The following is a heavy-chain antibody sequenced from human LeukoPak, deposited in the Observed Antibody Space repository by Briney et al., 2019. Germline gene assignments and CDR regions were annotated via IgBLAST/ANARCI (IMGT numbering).Heavy chain of an antibody. CDR3: AKDTYYDSRGYLDC. Sequence: GRSLRLSCAVSGFTFSSYGMHWVRQAPGKGLEWVAVISYDGSNKYYADSVKGRFTISRDNSKNTLYLQMNSLRADDTAVYYCAKDTYYDSRGYLDCWGQGTLVTVSS. CDR1: GFTFSSYG. CDR2: ISYDGSNK. D-gene: IGHD3-22*01. J-gene: IGHJ4*02. V-gene: IGHV3-30*18.